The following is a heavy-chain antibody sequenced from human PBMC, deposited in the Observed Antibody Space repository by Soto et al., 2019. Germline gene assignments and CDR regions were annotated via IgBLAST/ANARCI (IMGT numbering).Heavy chain of an antibody. V-gene: IGHV1-69*01. CDR3: ARDASDYGDPPYFDY. J-gene: IGHJ4*02. CDR2: IIPIFGTA. Sequence: QVQLVQSGAEVEKPGSSVMLSCKAYGGTFTSYAISWVRQAPGQGLEWMGGIIPIFGTAHYAQKFQGRVTITADESTSTAYRELTSLRFEDTGVYSCARDASDYGDPPYFDYWGQGTLVTVSS. CDR1: GGTFTSYA. D-gene: IGHD4-17*01.